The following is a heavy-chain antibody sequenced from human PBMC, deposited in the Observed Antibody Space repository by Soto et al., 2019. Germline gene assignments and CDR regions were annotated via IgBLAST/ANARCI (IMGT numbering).Heavy chain of an antibody. CDR2: ISGSGGST. CDR3: AKDHIPNYYDSSGPYWYFDL. V-gene: IGHV3-23*01. Sequence: VGSLRLSCAASGFTFSSYAMSWVRQAPGKGLEWVSAISGSGGSTYYADSVKGRFTISRDNSKNTLYLQMNSLRAEDTAVYYCAKDHIPNYYDSSGPYWYFDLWGRGTLVTVSS. D-gene: IGHD3-22*01. J-gene: IGHJ2*01. CDR1: GFTFSSYA.